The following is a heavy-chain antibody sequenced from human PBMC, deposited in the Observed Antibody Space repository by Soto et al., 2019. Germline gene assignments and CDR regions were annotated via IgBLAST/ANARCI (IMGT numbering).Heavy chain of an antibody. CDR2: TRNKANSYTT. V-gene: IGHV3-72*01. CDR3: ARDLCKSTEEGNPLDYYYYGMDV. J-gene: IGHJ6*02. D-gene: IGHD2-15*01. CDR1: GFTFSDHY. Sequence: GGSLRLSCAASGFTFSDHYMDWVRQAPGKGLEWVGRTRNKANSYTTEYAASGKGRLTSSREDSNNSLYLQMNSLKTADTAVYYCARDLCKSTEEGNPLDYYYYGMDVWGQGTTVTVSS.